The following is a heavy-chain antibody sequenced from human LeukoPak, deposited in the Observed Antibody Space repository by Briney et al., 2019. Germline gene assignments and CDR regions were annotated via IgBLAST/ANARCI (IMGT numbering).Heavy chain of an antibody. Sequence: SVKVSCKASGGTFSSYAISWVRQAPGQGLEWMGGIIPIFGTANYAQKFQGRVTITADKSTSTAYMELSSLRSEDTAVYYCAVSTTRGYSYGSYYHYMDVWGKGTTVTVSS. CDR2: IIPIFGTA. J-gene: IGHJ6*03. V-gene: IGHV1-69*06. D-gene: IGHD5-18*01. CDR3: AVSTTRGYSYGSYYHYMDV. CDR1: GGTFSSYA.